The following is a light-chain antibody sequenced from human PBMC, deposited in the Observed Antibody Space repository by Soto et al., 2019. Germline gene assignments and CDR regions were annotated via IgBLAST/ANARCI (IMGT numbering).Light chain of an antibody. V-gene: IGLV1-40*01. J-gene: IGLJ1*01. CDR1: SSNIGASYD. CDR2: DNN. CDR3: QSYDSSLSAV. Sequence: QSVLTQPPSVSGAPGQRVTISCTGSSSNIGASYDVHWYQQFPGTAPKLLIYDNNNRPSGVPDRFSGSKSGTSASLAITGLQAEDEADYYCQSYDSSLSAVFGTGTKLTVL.